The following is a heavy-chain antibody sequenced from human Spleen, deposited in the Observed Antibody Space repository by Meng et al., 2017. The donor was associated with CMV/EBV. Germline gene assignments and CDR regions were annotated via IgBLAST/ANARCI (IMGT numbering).Heavy chain of an antibody. V-gene: IGHV1-69*12. CDR2: IIPIFGTA. D-gene: IGHD3-9*01. CDR1: GGTFSSYA. CDR3: ARGSYYDILTGLDY. Sequence: QGQRVESGAEVKKPGSWVKVSCKAAGGTFSSYAISWVRQAPGQGLEWTGGIIPIFGTANYAQKFQGRVTITADESTSTAYMELSSLRSEDTAVYYCARGSYYDILTGLDYWGQGTLVTVSS. J-gene: IGHJ4*02.